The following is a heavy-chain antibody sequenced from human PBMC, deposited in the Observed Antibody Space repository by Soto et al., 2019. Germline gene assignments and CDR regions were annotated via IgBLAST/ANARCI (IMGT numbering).Heavy chain of an antibody. Sequence: GGSLRLSCAASGFTFSSYWMSWVRQAPGKGLEWVANIKQDGSEKYYVDSVKGRFTISRDNAKNSLYLQMNSLRAEDTAVYYCAREGIAARRTLYNWFDPWGQGTLVTVSS. CDR1: GFTFSSYW. J-gene: IGHJ5*02. CDR3: AREGIAARRTLYNWFDP. V-gene: IGHV3-7*01. D-gene: IGHD6-6*01. CDR2: IKQDGSEK.